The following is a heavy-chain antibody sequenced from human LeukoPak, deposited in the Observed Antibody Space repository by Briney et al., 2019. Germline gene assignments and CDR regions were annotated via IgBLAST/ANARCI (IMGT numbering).Heavy chain of an antibody. CDR3: AKQSIAARHFDY. CDR2: VFARGNT. V-gene: IGHV4-4*07. Sequence: PSETLSLTCTVSGGSMSPYYWSWIRQPVGKGLEWIGRVFARGNTNYSPSLKGRVTISVDRSKNQFSLKLSSVTAADTAVYYCAKQSIAARHFDYWGQGTLVTVSS. J-gene: IGHJ4*02. D-gene: IGHD6-6*01. CDR1: GGSMSPYY.